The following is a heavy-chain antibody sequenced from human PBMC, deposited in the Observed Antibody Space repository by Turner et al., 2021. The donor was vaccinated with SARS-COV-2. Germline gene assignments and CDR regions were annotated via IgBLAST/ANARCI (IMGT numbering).Heavy chain of an antibody. CDR3: ARLMDTAMDYYGTDV. V-gene: IGHV4-39*01. D-gene: IGHD5-18*01. J-gene: IGHJ6*02. CDR2: IYYSGSA. Sequence: QLQLQESGPGLVMPSETLSLTCTVPGGSISSSSYYWGWIRQPPGKGLEWIGNIYYSGSAYYNPSLKSRVTISVDPSKNQFSLKLTSVTAADTAVYYCARLMDTAMDYYGTDVWGQGTTVTVSS. CDR1: GGSISSSSYY.